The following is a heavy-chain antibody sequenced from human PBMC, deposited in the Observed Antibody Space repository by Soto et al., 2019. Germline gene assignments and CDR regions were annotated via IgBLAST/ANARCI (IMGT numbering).Heavy chain of an antibody. D-gene: IGHD6-13*01. CDR3: VGMGAAAGTGGY. J-gene: IGHJ4*02. CDR1: GGTFSSYA. CDR2: ISTYTGRT. V-gene: IGHV1-18*01. Sequence: ASVKVSCKASGGTFSSYAISWVRQAPGQGLEWMGLISTYTGRTNYAQKLQGRVTMTADTSTSTAYMELRSLRSDDTAVYYCVGMGAAAGTGGYWGQGTLVTVSS.